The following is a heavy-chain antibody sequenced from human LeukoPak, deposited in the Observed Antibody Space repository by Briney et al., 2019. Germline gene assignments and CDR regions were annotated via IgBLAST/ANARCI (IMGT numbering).Heavy chain of an antibody. CDR1: GYTFTGYY. Sequence: ASVKVSCKASGYTFTGYYMHWVRQALGQGLEWMGWINPNSGGTNYAQKFQGWVTMTRDTSISTAYMELSRLRSDDTAVYYCARSNQYYYFDYWGQGTLVTVSS. J-gene: IGHJ4*02. D-gene: IGHD1-14*01. CDR3: ARSNQYYYFDY. V-gene: IGHV1-2*04. CDR2: INPNSGGT.